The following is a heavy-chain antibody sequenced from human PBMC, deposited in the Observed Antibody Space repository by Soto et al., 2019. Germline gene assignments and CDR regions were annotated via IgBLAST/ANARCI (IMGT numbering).Heavy chain of an antibody. D-gene: IGHD3-3*01. CDR3: ARSAGYDGPNWFDP. CDR2: ISSSSSYI. CDR1: GFTFSSYS. Sequence: EVQLVESGGGLVKPGGSLRLSCAASGFTFSSYSMNWVRQAPGKGLEWVSSISSSSSYIYYADSVKGRFTISTDNAKNSPYLQMNSRRGEDTAVYYCARSAGYDGPNWFDPWGQGTMVTVSS. J-gene: IGHJ5*02. V-gene: IGHV3-21*01.